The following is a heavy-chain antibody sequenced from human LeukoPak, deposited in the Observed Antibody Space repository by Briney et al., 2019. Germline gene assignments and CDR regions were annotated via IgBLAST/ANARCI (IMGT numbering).Heavy chain of an antibody. CDR3: ATLCCGSYYMDV. CDR1: GGTFSSYA. Sequence: SVKVSCKASGGTFSSYAISWVRQAPGQGLEWMGGIIPIFGTANYAQKFQGRVTITADESTSTAYMELSSLRSEDTAVYYCATLCCGSYYMDVWGKGTTVTVSS. J-gene: IGHJ6*03. V-gene: IGHV1-69*13. D-gene: IGHD2-15*01. CDR2: IIPIFGTA.